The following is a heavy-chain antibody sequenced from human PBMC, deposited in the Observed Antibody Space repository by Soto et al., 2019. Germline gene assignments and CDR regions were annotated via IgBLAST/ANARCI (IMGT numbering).Heavy chain of an antibody. Sequence: QVQLVQSGAEVKKPGSSVKVSCTASGDTFSRYTISWVRQVPGQGPEWMGRTIPMLGMADYAQKFQGRVTSNADKSTSTDYMVLRSLRSEDTAIYYCAPSYGSGSEHFDYWGQGTLVTVSS. V-gene: IGHV1-69*02. J-gene: IGHJ4*02. D-gene: IGHD3-10*01. CDR3: APSYGSGSEHFDY. CDR2: TIPMLGMA. CDR1: GDTFSRYT.